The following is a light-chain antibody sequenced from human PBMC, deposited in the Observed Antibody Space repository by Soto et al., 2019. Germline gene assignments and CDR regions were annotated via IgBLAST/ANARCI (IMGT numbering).Light chain of an antibody. CDR2: GAS. CDR3: PQYGSSPRIT. Sequence: EIVLTQSPGTLSLSPGERATLSCRASQSVSSSYLAWYQQKPGQAPRLLIYGASSRATGIPDRFSGSGSGTDFTLTISRLEPEDFAVYYCPQYGSSPRITFGPGDQSGYQT. V-gene: IGKV3-20*01. CDR1: QSVSSSY. J-gene: IGKJ3*01.